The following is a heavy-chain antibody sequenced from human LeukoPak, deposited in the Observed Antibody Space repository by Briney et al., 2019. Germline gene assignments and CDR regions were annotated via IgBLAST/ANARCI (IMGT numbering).Heavy chain of an antibody. J-gene: IGHJ4*02. Sequence: PGGSLRLSCAASTFTFRNYWMSWVRQAPGKGLEWVANIKEDGSEKDYVDSVKGRFTISRDNAKNSLYLQTNSLRAEDTAIYYCTRVGYIDEGIDYWGQGTLVTVSS. V-gene: IGHV3-7*04. CDR2: IKEDGSEK. CDR1: TFTFRNYW. D-gene: IGHD5-24*01. CDR3: TRVGYIDEGIDY.